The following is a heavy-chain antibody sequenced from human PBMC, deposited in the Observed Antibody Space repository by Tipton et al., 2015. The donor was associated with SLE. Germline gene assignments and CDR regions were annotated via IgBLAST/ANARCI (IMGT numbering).Heavy chain of an antibody. CDR1: GFTFSSYE. D-gene: IGHD2-8*02. V-gene: IGHV3-48*03. J-gene: IGHJ4*02. Sequence: LSLTCAASGFTFSSYEINWVRQAPGKGLEWVSYISSSGNTISYADSVKGRFTISRDNAKNSLYLQMNSLRAEDTAVYYCAREDSGPLDYWGQGTLVAVSS. CDR3: AREDSGPLDY. CDR2: ISSSGNTI.